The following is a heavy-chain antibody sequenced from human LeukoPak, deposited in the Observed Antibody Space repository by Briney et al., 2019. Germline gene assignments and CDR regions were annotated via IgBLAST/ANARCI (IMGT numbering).Heavy chain of an antibody. Sequence: PSETLSLTCTVSGTSIIGHYWSWIRQPPGKGLEWIGYIYSSDNILYNPFLKSRVTLSVDTFNNQFSLSLTSVTAADTAVYYCAGLHFASAEEFDPWGQGTRVTVSS. D-gene: IGHD6-25*01. V-gene: IGHV4-59*08. CDR1: GTSIIGHY. J-gene: IGHJ5*02. CDR3: AGLHFASAEEFDP. CDR2: IYSSDNI.